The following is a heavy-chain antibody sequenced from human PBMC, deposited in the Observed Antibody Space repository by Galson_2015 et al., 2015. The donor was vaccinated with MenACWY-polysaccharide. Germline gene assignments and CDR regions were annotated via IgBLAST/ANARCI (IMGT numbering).Heavy chain of an antibody. J-gene: IGHJ6*02. CDR2: ISSSSSYI. Sequence: SLRLSCAASGFTFSSYSMNWVRQAPGKGLEWVSSISSSSSYIYYADSVKGRFTISRDNAKNSLYLQMNSLRAEDTAVYYCAKVIMITFGGVIAPDYYYYYGMDVWGQGTTVTVSS. D-gene: IGHD3-16*02. V-gene: IGHV3-21*01. CDR3: AKVIMITFGGVIAPDYYYYYGMDV. CDR1: GFTFSSYS.